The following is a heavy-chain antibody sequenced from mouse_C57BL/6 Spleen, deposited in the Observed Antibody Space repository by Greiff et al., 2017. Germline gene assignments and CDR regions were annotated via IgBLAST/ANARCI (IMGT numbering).Heavy chain of an antibody. J-gene: IGHJ2*01. CDR3: ARGGFTPPFDY. V-gene: IGHV1-54*01. CDR2: INPGSGGT. Sequence: VQLQESGAELVMPGTSVTVSCKASGYAFTNYLIEWVKQRPGQGLEWIGVINPGSGGTNYNEKFKGKATLTADKSSSTAYMQLSSLTSEDSAVYFCARGGFTPPFDYWGQGTTLTVSS. CDR1: GYAFTNYL. D-gene: IGHD3-1*01.